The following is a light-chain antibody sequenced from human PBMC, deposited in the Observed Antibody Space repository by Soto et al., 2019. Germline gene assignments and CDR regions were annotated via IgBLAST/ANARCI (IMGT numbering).Light chain of an antibody. CDR2: DAS. CDR3: QQRSNWPPVT. Sequence: EIVLTQSPATLSLSPGERATLSCRASQSVSSYLAWYQQKPGQAPRLLIYDASNRATGIPARFSGSGSGTDVTLTISSLEQADFAVYYCQQRSNWPPVTFGQGTKLEIK. J-gene: IGKJ2*01. CDR1: QSVSSY. V-gene: IGKV3-11*01.